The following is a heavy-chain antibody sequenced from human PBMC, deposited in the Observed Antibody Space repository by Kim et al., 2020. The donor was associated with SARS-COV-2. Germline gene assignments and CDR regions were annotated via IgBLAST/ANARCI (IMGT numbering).Heavy chain of an antibody. CDR3: TASDL. CDR2: ISRSGATT. Sequence: GGSLRLSCAASGLNVGTYAMTWVRQAPGKGLQWVSFISRSGATTHYADAVKGRFTISRDNSNNTLFLQMNSLRVEDTAIYYCTASDLWGQGKMVAVSS. V-gene: IGHV3-23*01. J-gene: IGHJ3*01. CDR1: GLNVGTYA.